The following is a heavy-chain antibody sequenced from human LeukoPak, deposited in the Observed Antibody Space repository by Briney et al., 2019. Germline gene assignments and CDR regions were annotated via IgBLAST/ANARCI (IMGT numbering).Heavy chain of an antibody. Sequence: ASVKVSCKASGYTFTSYGISWVRQAPGQGLEWMGWISAYNGNTNYAQKLQGRVTMTTDTSTSTAYMELRSLRPDDTAVYYCTYSSTSSPLYYYYGMDVWGQGTTVTVSS. D-gene: IGHD2-2*01. J-gene: IGHJ6*02. CDR1: GYTFTSYG. CDR2: ISAYNGNT. CDR3: TYSSTSSPLYYYYGMDV. V-gene: IGHV1-18*01.